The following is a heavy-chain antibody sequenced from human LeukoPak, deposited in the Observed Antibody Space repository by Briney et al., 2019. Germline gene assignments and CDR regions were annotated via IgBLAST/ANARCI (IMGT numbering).Heavy chain of an antibody. CDR2: INHSGST. J-gene: IGHJ4*02. D-gene: IGHD5-12*01. CDR3: ATEAYSGYGPFDY. Sequence: SETLSLTCAVYGGSFSGYYWSWIRQPPGKGLEWSGEINHSGSTNYNPSLKSRVTISVDTSKNQFSLKLSSVTAADTAVYYCATEAYSGYGPFDYWGQGTLVTVSS. V-gene: IGHV4-34*01. CDR1: GGSFSGYY.